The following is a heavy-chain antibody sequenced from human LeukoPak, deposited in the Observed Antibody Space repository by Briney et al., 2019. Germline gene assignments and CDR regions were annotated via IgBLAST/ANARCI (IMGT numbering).Heavy chain of an antibody. CDR3: TREDGVYYFDY. CDR2: ISYDGSNK. V-gene: IGHV3-30*04. D-gene: IGHD3-10*01. Sequence: HPGGSLRLSCAASGFTFSSYAMHWVRQAPGKGLEWVAVISYDGSNKYYADSVKGRFTISRDNSKNTLYLQMNSLRADDTAVYYCTREDGVYYFDYWGQGTLVTVSS. CDR1: GFTFSSYA. J-gene: IGHJ4*02.